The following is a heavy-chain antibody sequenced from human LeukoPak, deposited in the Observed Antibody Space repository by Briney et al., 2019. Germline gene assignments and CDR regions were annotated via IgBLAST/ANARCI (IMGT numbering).Heavy chain of an antibody. CDR1: GGSISSYY. CDR2: IYYSGST. CDR3: ARYLDYGGNSRVFQH. J-gene: IGHJ1*01. V-gene: IGHV4-59*12. Sequence: SETLSLTCTVSGGSISSYYWSWIRQPPGKGLEWIGYIYYSGSTNYNPSLKSRVTISLDTSKNQFSLKLSSVTAADTAVYYCARYLDYGGNSRVFQHWGQGTLVTVSS. D-gene: IGHD4-23*01.